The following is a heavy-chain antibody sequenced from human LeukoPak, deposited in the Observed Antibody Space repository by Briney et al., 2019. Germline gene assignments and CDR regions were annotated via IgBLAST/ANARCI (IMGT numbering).Heavy chain of an antibody. J-gene: IGHJ6*03. CDR2: ISGSGGSI. V-gene: IGHV3-23*01. D-gene: IGHD2-2*01. CDR1: GFTFSSYA. CDR3: TKDISLVVQAGEYYYYYKMDV. Sequence: PGGSLRLSCAASGFTFSSYAMSWVRQAPGKGLEWVSAISGSGGSIYYADSVKGRFTISRDNSKNTLYLQMNSLRAEDTAVYYWTKDISLVVQAGEYYYYYKMDVCGKRTTVTASS.